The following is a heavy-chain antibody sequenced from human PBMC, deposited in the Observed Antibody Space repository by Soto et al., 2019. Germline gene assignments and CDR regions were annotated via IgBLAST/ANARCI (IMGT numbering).Heavy chain of an antibody. D-gene: IGHD3-10*01. V-gene: IGHV1-69*02. J-gene: IGHJ4*02. Sequence: QVQLVQSGAEVKKPGSSVKVSCKASGDTFNFYTISWVRQAPGQGLEWMGRIIPMLGMSNYAQKFQDRVTXTXDXXTTTADMQLSSLRSEDTAIYSCATSYGSGSRPFDYWGQGTLVTVSS. CDR1: GDTFNFYT. CDR2: IIPMLGMS. CDR3: ATSYGSGSRPFDY.